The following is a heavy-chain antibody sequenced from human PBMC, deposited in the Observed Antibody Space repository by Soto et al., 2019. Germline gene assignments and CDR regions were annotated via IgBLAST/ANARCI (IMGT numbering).Heavy chain of an antibody. CDR2: LSGSGSGS. CDR3: AKAPISLDGSGYYFASFDY. J-gene: IGHJ4*01. Sequence: DVQLLESGGALVQLGGSLRLSCAASGFTFSRYAMNWVRQAPGKGLEWVSTLSGSGSGSYYPDSLRGRFTISRDNSKNTPYLHMNHLRAEDTAVYYCAKAPISLDGSGYYFASFDYWGLGSRVTVSS. CDR1: GFTFSRYA. V-gene: IGHV3-23*01. D-gene: IGHD3-22*01.